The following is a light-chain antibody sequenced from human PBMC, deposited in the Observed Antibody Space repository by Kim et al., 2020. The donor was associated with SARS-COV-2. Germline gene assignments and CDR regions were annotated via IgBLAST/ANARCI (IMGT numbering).Light chain of an antibody. CDR1: QAIRKD. J-gene: IGKJ2*01. CDR2: GAS. Sequence: ASGGDRVTITCRASQAIRKDLAWYQQKPGKAPKRLIYGASSLQSGVPSRFSGRGSGTEFTLTISSLQPEDFATYFCLQHNTYPPYTFGQGTKLEI. CDR3: LQHNTYPPYT. V-gene: IGKV1-17*01.